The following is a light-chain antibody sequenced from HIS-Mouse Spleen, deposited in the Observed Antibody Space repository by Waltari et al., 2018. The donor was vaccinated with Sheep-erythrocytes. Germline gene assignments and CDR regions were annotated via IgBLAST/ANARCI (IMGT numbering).Light chain of an antibody. Sequence: QSVLTQPPSASGTPGQRVTISCSGSSSNIGSNSVYWYRQPPGTAPKLLIYRNNHRPSGVPDRFSGSKSGTSASLAISGLRSEDEADYYCAAWDDSLSGPVFGGGTKLTVL. CDR2: RNN. CDR3: AAWDDSLSGPV. V-gene: IGLV1-47*01. CDR1: SSNIGSNS. J-gene: IGLJ3*02.